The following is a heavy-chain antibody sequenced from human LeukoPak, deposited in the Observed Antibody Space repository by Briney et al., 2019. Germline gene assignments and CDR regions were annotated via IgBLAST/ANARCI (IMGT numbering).Heavy chain of an antibody. J-gene: IGHJ5*02. D-gene: IGHD1-26*01. CDR1: GYIFSRYW. V-gene: IGHV5-51*01. CDR2: VYPGDSDT. CDR3: ARHRGGYGNYEDWFDP. Sequence: GESLKISCKASGYIFSRYWTAWVRQVPGKGLEWMGIVYPGDSDTRYSPSFRGQVTISADTSISTTYLQWSSLKASDTAIYYCARHRGGYGNYEDWFDPWGQGTLVTVSS.